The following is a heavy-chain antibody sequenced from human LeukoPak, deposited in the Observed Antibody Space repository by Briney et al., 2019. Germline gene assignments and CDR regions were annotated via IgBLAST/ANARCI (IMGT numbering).Heavy chain of an antibody. Sequence: SETLSLTCTVSGGSISSGGYYWSWIRQHPGKGLEWIGYIYYSGSTYYNPSLKSRVTISVDTSKNQFSLKLSSVTAADTAVYYCARSSSDSYCSRTSCYRGPNWFDPWGQGTLVTVSS. V-gene: IGHV4-31*03. CDR2: IYYSGST. CDR3: ARSSSDSYCSRTSCYRGPNWFDP. D-gene: IGHD2-2*02. CDR1: GGSISSGGYY. J-gene: IGHJ5*02.